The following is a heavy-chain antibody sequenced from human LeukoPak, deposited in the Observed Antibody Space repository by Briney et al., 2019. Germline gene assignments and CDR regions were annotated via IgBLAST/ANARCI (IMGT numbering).Heavy chain of an antibody. CDR1: GFTFSTNS. Sequence: GGSLRLSCSASGFTFSTNSMHWVRQAPGKGLEYVSAITSNGGSTYYADSVKGRFTISRDNSKNTLYLQMSSLRAEDTAVYYCVTVGMTSIWSYLRFDPRGQGTLVSVSS. CDR2: ITSNGGST. V-gene: IGHV3-64D*08. J-gene: IGHJ5*02. D-gene: IGHD1-26*01. CDR3: VTVGMTSIWSYLRFDP.